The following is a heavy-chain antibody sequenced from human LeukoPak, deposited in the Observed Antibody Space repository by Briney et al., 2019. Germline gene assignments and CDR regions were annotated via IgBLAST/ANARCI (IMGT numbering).Heavy chain of an antibody. CDR2: ISWNSGSI. Sequence: GGSLRLSCAASGFTFDDYAMHWVRQAPGKGLEWVSGISWNSGSIHYADSVKGRFTISRDNAKNSLYLEMKSLRREDTALYYCAKDIGSSSWYLGNWGQGTLVTVSS. CDR3: AKDIGSSSWYLGN. CDR1: GFTFDDYA. V-gene: IGHV3-9*01. D-gene: IGHD6-13*01. J-gene: IGHJ4*02.